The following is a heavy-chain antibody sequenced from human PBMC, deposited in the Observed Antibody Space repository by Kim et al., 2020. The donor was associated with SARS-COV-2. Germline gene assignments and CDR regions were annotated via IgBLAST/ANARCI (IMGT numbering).Heavy chain of an antibody. CDR3: ARGGGRYCSGGSCYSGGASGYYYYYGMDV. J-gene: IGHJ6*02. Sequence: ASVKVSCKASGYTFTSYYMHWVRQAPGQGLEWMGIINPSGGSTSYAQKFQGRVTMTRDTSTSTVYMELSSLRSEDTAVYYCARGGGRYCSGGSCYSGGASGYYYYYGMDVWGQGTTVTVSS. V-gene: IGHV1-46*01. D-gene: IGHD2-15*01. CDR1: GYTFTSYY. CDR2: INPSGGST.